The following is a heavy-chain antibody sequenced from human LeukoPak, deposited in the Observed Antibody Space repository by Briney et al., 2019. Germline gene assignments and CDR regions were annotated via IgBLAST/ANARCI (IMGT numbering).Heavy chain of an antibody. J-gene: IGHJ4*02. CDR2: ISGSGGGT. V-gene: IGHV3-23*01. Sequence: GGSLRLSCAASGFTFSNYAMSWVRQAPGKGLEWVSSISGSGGGTYYADSVKGRFTISRDNSKNTLFLQMNSLRAEDTAIYYCAKGAYDFLEIAYFDYWGQGALVTVSS. CDR3: AKGAYDFLEIAYFDY. CDR1: GFTFSNYA. D-gene: IGHD3-3*01.